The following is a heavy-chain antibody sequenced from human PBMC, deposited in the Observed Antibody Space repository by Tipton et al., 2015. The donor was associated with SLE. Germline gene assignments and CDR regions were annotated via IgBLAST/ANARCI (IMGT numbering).Heavy chain of an antibody. Sequence: LRLSCTVSGGPISDYYWSWVRQSPERGLEWLGYIYYGGATNYNPAYKTRVNISQDTSNNQFSLSLTSVTAADTAIYFCAGGYYSDRPFNYWGQGALVTVPS. D-gene: IGHD1-26*01. CDR3: AGGYYSDRPFNY. V-gene: IGHV4-59*01. J-gene: IGHJ4*02. CDR2: IYYGGAT. CDR1: GGPISDYY.